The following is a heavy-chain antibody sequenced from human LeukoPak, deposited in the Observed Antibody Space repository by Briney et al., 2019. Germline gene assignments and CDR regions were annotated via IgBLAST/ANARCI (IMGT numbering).Heavy chain of an antibody. CDR3: AKKGGATSGNWFDP. V-gene: IGHV4-59*01. CDR1: GGPISSYY. Sequence: SETLSLTCTVSGGPISSYYWSWIRQPPGKGLEWIGYIYYSGSTNYNPSLKSRVTISVDTSKNQFSLKLSSVTAADTAVYYCAKKGGATSGNWFDPWGQGTLVTVSS. CDR2: IYYSGST. J-gene: IGHJ5*02. D-gene: IGHD5-12*01.